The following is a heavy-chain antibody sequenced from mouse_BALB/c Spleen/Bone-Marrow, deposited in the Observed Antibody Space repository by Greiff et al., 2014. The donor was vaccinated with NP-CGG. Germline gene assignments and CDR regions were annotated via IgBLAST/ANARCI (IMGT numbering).Heavy chain of an antibody. J-gene: IGHJ3*01. D-gene: IGHD1-1*01. CDR2: INPYNGGS. Sequence: EVQLQESGPELVKPGASMKISCKASGYSFAGYTMNWVKQSHGKNLEWIGLINPYNGGSSYNQKFKGKATLAVDKSSSTAYMELLSLTSEDSAVYYCAREGYGSSYGFAYWGQGTLVTVSA. CDR3: AREGYGSSYGFAY. V-gene: IGHV1-31*01. CDR1: GYSFAGYT.